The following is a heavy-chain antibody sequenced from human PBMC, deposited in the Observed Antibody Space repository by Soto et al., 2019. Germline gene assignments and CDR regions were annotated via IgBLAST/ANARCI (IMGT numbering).Heavy chain of an antibody. CDR2: LYNTGST. Sequence: QVRLQESGPGLVKPSETLSLTCTVSGGSISRYYWSWIRQPPGKGLEWIGYLYNTGSTIYNPSIDSRVTISVDTSKNQFSLNLNSVTAADTAVYYCARDLWGYCGTDCYPLDVWGPGTTVTVSS. V-gene: IGHV4-59*01. CDR3: ARDLWGYCGTDCYPLDV. D-gene: IGHD2-21*02. J-gene: IGHJ6*02. CDR1: GGSISRYY.